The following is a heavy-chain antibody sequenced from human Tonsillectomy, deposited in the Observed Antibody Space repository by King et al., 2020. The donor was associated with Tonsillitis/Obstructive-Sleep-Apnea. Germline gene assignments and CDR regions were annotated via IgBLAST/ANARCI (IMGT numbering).Heavy chain of an antibody. Sequence: QLVQSGAEVKKPGASVKVSCKASGGTFSSYAISWVRQAPGQGLEWMGGIIPIFGTANYAQKFQGRVTMTADESTSTAYMELSSLRSEDTAVDYCARETTADYYYYYMDVWGKGTTVTVSS. V-gene: IGHV1-69*01. CDR2: IIPIFGTA. D-gene: IGHD4-11*01. CDR1: GGTFSSYA. J-gene: IGHJ6*03. CDR3: ARETTADYYYYYMDV.